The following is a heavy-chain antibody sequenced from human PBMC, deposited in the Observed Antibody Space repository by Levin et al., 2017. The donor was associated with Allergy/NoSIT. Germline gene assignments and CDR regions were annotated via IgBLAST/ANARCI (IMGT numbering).Heavy chain of an antibody. V-gene: IGHV3-9*01. CDR3: ARDNIGLPDAFDI. J-gene: IGHJ3*02. D-gene: IGHD3-10*01. CDR1: GFTFDDYA. Sequence: SLKISCAASGFTFDDYAMHWVRQAPGKGLEWVSGISWNSCSICYSASVKGRFTISRDNAKNSLYLQMNSLRTEDTALYYCARDNIGLPDAFDIWGQGTMVIVSS. CDR2: ISWNSCSI.